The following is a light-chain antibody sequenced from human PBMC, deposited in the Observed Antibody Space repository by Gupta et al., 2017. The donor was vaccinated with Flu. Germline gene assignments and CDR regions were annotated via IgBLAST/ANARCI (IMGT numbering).Light chain of an antibody. V-gene: IGKV4-1*01. J-gene: IGKJ1*01. CDR3: QQYYSTPRT. Sequence: IVMTQSPVSLAVSLGARATINCKSSQSVLYSTNNKNYLAWYQQKPGQPPKLLIYWASTRESGVPDRFSGSGSGTDFTLNISRLQAEDVAVYYCQQYYSTPRTFGEGTKVEIK. CDR2: WAS. CDR1: QSVLYSTNNKNY.